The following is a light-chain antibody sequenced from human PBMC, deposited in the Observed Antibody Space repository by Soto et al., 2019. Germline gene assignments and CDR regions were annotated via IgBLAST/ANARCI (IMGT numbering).Light chain of an antibody. CDR2: GAS. J-gene: IGKJ1*01. CDR1: QSVFSY. Sequence: EIVLTQSPATLSVSPGERATLSCRASQSVFSYLAWYQQKPGQAPRLLIYGASTRATGIPARFSGSGSGTEFTLTISSLQSEDFAVYYCQQYNNWPPWTFGQGTKVEIK. V-gene: IGKV3-15*01. CDR3: QQYNNWPPWT.